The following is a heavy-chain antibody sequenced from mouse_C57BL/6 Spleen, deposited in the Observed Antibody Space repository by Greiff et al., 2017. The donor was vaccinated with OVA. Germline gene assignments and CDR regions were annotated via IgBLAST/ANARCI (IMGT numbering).Heavy chain of an antibody. CDR3: ARFYYYGSSYGFAY. D-gene: IGHD1-1*01. J-gene: IGHJ3*01. Sequence: DVHLVESGGGLVQPGGSLSLSCAASGFTFTDYYMSWVRPPPGKALEWLGFIRNKANGYTTEYSASVKGRFTISRDNSQSILYLQMNALRAEDSATYYCARFYYYGSSYGFAYWGQGTLVTVSA. CDR1: GFTFTDYY. CDR2: IRNKANGYTT. V-gene: IGHV7-3*01.